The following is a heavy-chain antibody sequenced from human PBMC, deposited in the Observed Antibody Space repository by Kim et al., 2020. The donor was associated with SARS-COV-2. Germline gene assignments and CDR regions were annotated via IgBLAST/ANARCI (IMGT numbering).Heavy chain of an antibody. CDR2: GNK. V-gene: IGHV1-3*01. D-gene: IGHD3-16*01. CDR3: ARWGGGGDY. J-gene: IGHJ4*02. Sequence: GNKKYSQKFQGRVTITRDTSASTAYMELSSLRSEDTAVYYCARWGGGGDYWGQGTLVTVSS.